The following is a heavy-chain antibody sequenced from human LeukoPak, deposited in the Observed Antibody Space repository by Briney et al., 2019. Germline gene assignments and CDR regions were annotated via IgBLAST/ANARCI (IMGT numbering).Heavy chain of an antibody. J-gene: IGHJ6*02. CDR3: TRLYSSGWPLECMDV. D-gene: IGHD6-19*01. V-gene: IGHV1-18*01. CDR2: ISSNNGNT. Sequence: FSWAASCISINTTYICLRRPPGQEMEDMGYISSNNGNTNYAHNLRGRVTITTDTSTTTLYLELKSLRADDTAVYYCTRLYSSGWPLECMDVWGQGTTVTVSS. CDR1: SCISINTT.